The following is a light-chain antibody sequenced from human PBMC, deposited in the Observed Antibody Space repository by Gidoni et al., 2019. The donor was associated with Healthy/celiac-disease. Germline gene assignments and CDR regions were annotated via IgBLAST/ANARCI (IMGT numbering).Light chain of an antibody. CDR2: AAS. CDR1: QSISSY. V-gene: IGKV1-39*01. CDR3: QQSYSTPQT. J-gene: IGKJ2*01. Sequence: DIQMTQSPSSLPASVGDRVTITCRASQSISSYLNWYQQKPGKAPKLLIYAASSLQSGVPSRFSGSGSGTDFTLTISSLQPEDFATYYCQQSYSTPQTFXQXTKLETK.